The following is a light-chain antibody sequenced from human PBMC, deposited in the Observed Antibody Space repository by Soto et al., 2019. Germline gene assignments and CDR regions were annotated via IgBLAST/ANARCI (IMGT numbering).Light chain of an antibody. CDR2: DAS. CDR3: QQYNSYPLT. CDR1: QSISSW. J-gene: IGKJ4*01. Sequence: DIQMTQSPSTLSASVGDRVAITCRASQSISSWLAWYQQKPGKAPKLLIYDASSLESGVPSRFSGSGSGTEFTLTISSLQPDDFAPYYCQQYNSYPLTFGGGTKVDIK. V-gene: IGKV1-5*01.